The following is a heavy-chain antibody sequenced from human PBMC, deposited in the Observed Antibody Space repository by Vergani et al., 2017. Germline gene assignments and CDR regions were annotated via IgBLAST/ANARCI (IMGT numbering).Heavy chain of an antibody. V-gene: IGHV3-9*01. J-gene: IGHJ3*02. CDR3: AKGVRGVMGNDAFDI. CDR2: ISWNIGSI. CDR1: GFTFDDYA. Sequence: EVQLVESGGGLVQPGRSLRLSCAASGFTFDDYAMHWVRQAPGEGLEWVSSISWNIGSIGYADSVKGRFTISRDNSKNSLYLQMNSLRAEDTALYYCAKGVRGVMGNDAFDIWGQGTMVTVSS. D-gene: IGHD3-10*01.